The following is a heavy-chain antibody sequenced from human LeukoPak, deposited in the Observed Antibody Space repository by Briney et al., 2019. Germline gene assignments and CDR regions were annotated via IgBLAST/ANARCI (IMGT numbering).Heavy chain of an antibody. D-gene: IGHD3-10*01. J-gene: IGHJ4*02. CDR2: ISWDGGST. CDR3: AKDYYGSGSYCNGYFDY. Sequence: GGSLRLSCAASGFTFDDYAMHWVRQAPGKGLEWVSLISWDGGSTYYADSVKGRFTISRDNSKNSLYLQMNSLRAEDTALYYCAKDYYGSGSYCNGYFDYWGQGTLVTVSS. CDR1: GFTFDDYA. V-gene: IGHV3-43D*04.